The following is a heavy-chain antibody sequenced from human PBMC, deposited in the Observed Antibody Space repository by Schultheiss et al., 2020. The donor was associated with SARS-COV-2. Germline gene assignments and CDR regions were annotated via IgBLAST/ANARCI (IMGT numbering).Heavy chain of an antibody. V-gene: IGHV3-30*01. CDR3: ARADIVVVPAAPDAFDI. Sequence: GGSLRLSCAASGFTFSSYAMHWVRQAPGKGLEWVAVISYDGSNKYYADSVKGRFTISRDNSKNTLYLQMNSLRAEDTAVYYCARADIVVVPAAPDAFDIWGQGTMVTVSS. CDR1: GFTFSSYA. CDR2: ISYDGSNK. J-gene: IGHJ3*02. D-gene: IGHD2-2*01.